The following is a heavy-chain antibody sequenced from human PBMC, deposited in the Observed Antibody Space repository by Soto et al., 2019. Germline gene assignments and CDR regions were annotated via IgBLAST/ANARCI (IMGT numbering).Heavy chain of an antibody. J-gene: IGHJ6*02. CDR1: GASISGYH. CDR3: ARDLWGYCGTDCYPLDV. Sequence: PSETLSLTCTVSGASISGYHWSWIRQPPGKGLECLGYISNSGSTNYNPSFKSRVTISVDTSKNQFSLKLNSVTAADTAVYYCARDLWGYCGTDCYPLDVWGQGTTVTVSS. V-gene: IGHV4-59*01. D-gene: IGHD2-21*02. CDR2: ISNSGST.